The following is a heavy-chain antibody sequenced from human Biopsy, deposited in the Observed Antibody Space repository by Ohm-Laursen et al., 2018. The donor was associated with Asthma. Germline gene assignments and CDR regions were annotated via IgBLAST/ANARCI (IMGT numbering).Heavy chain of an antibody. D-gene: IGHD4-17*01. Sequence: SSVKVSCKISGYSLTDLSMHWVRQAPGQGLEWMGGHDHEEGGTVNARRFQGRVTMTEDTSTDTAYMELSSLSSDDTAVYYCASDFPKDYVRYNFQFWGQRTLVTVSS. CDR2: HDHEEGGT. CDR3: ASDFPKDYVRYNFQF. J-gene: IGHJ4*02. V-gene: IGHV1-24*01. CDR1: GYSLTDLS.